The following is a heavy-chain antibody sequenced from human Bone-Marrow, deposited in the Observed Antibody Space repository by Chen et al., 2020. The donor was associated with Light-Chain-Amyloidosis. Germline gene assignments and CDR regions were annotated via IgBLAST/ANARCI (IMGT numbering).Heavy chain of an antibody. V-gene: IGHV3-13*05. D-gene: IGHD6-13*01. CDR1: GFTFGNYD. CDR2: IAIAGKP. CDR3: ARGGWTDSDSWYWFGP. Sequence: EVQLVESGGGLVQPGGSLRLSCAASGFTFGNYDFHWLRQGTGGTLEWVPAIAIAGKPFHAGSVRGRFTISRENSRNSLYLQMNSLRVEDTGVYYCARGGWTDSDSWYWFGPWGQGTLVTVSS. J-gene: IGHJ5*02.